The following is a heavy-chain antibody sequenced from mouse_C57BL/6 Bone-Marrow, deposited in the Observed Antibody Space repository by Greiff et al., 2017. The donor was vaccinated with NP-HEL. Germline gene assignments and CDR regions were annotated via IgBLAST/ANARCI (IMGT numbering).Heavy chain of an antibody. CDR3: ARLYRMDY. J-gene: IGHJ4*01. CDR1: GFTFSDYY. Sequence: EVQGVESGGGLVQPGGSLKLSCAASGFTFSDYYMYWVRQTPEKRLEWVAYISNGGGSTYYLDTVKGRFTISRDNAKNTLYLQMSRLKSEDTAMYYCARLYRMDYWGQGTSVTVSS. V-gene: IGHV5-12*01. CDR2: ISNGGGST. D-gene: IGHD2-1*01.